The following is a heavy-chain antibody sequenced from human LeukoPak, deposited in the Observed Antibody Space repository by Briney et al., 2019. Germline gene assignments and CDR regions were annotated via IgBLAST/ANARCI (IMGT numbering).Heavy chain of an antibody. CDR2: IYYSGST. V-gene: IGHV4-39*07. Sequence: SETLSLTCTVSGGTISSSSYYWGWIRQPPGKGLEWIGSIYYSGSTYYNPSLKSRVTISVDTSKNQFSLKLSSVTAADTAVYYCARGMRDIYGDYKYYFDYWGQGTLVTVSS. CDR1: GGTISSSSYY. D-gene: IGHD4-17*01. CDR3: ARGMRDIYGDYKYYFDY. J-gene: IGHJ4*02.